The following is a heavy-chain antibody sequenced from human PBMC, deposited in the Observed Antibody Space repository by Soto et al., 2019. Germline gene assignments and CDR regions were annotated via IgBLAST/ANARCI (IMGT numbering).Heavy chain of an antibody. Sequence: SETLSLTCTVSGGSISSYYWSWIRQPPGKGLEWIGEINHSGSTNYNPSLKSRVTISVDTSKNQFSLKLSSVTAADTAVYYCARSRTVVVPAAKNAFDIWGQGTMVTVSS. J-gene: IGHJ3*02. D-gene: IGHD2-2*01. CDR2: INHSGST. V-gene: IGHV4-34*01. CDR3: ARSRTVVVPAAKNAFDI. CDR1: GGSISSYY.